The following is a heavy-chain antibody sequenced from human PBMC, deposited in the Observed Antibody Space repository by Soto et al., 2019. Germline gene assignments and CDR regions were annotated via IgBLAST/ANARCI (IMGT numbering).Heavy chain of an antibody. J-gene: IGHJ4*02. V-gene: IGHV1-69*01. CDR2: TA. D-gene: IGHD6-6*01. CDR3: ARSFFTIAARGYFDY. Sequence: TANYAQKFQGRATITADESTSTAYMELSSLRSEDTAVYYCARSFFTIAARGYFDYWGQGTLVTVSS.